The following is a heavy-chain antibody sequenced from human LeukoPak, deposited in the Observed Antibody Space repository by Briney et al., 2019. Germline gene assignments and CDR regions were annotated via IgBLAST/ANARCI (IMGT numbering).Heavy chain of an antibody. Sequence: GGSLRLSCAASGFTFSSYSMNWVRQAPGKGXXXXXYISSSSSTIYYADPVKGRFTISRDNAKNSLYLQMNSLRDEDTAVYYCARDQSRGYSIDYWGQGTLVTVSS. D-gene: IGHD5-24*01. V-gene: IGHV3-48*02. CDR2: ISSSSSTI. J-gene: IGHJ4*02. CDR3: ARDQSRGYSIDY. CDR1: GFTFSSYS.